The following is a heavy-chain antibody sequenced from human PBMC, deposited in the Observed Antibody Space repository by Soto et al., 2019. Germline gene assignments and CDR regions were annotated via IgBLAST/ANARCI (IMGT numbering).Heavy chain of an antibody. CDR2: TYYKSKWNN. D-gene: IGHD3-10*01. CDR1: GDSVSSNSAG. Sequence: SQTLSLTCVISGDSVSSNSAGWNWIRQSPSRGLEWLGRTYYKSKWNNDYALSVKSRITINPDTSKYQFSLHLYSVTPEDTAVYYCTGITWFRGMDVWGQGTPVTV. J-gene: IGHJ6*02. V-gene: IGHV6-1*01. CDR3: TGITWFRGMDV.